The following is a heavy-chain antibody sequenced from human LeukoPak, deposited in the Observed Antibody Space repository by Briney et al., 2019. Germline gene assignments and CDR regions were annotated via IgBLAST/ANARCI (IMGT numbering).Heavy chain of an antibody. CDR2: IYGSGST. CDR1: GAPISSY. Sequence: ETLSLTCSVSGAPISSYWSWIRQHAGKGLEWIGRIYGSGSTKYNPSLQSRVTMSLDTSKNQVSLKMTSVTAADTAVYYCARDSGTTGEVKFDPWGQGTLVTVSS. CDR3: ARDSGTTGEVKFDP. J-gene: IGHJ5*02. V-gene: IGHV4-4*07. D-gene: IGHD3-10*01.